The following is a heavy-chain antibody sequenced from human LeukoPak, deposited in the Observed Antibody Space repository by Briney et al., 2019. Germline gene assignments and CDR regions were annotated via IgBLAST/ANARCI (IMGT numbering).Heavy chain of an antibody. CDR2: ISYDGSNK. D-gene: IGHD6-25*01. CDR1: GFTFSSYG. CDR3: AKGASAPDI. V-gene: IGHV3-30*18. J-gene: IGHJ3*02. Sequence: GGSLRLSCAASGFTFSSYGMHWVRQAPGKGLEWVAVISYDGSNKYYADSVKGRFTISRDNSKNTLYLQMNSLRAEDTAVYYCAKGASAPDIWGQGTMVTVSS.